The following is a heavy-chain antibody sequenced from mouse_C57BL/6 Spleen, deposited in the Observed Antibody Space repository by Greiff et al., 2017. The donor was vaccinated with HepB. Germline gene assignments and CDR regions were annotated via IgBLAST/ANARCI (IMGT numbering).Heavy chain of an antibody. Sequence: DVKLQESGPGLVKPSQSLSLTCSVTGYSITSGYYWNWIRQFPGNKLEWMGYISYDGSNNYNPSLKNRISITRDTSKNQFFLKLNSVTTEDTATYYCARKDGTTVVATDYFDYWGQGTTLTVSS. J-gene: IGHJ2*01. D-gene: IGHD1-1*01. V-gene: IGHV3-6*01. CDR1: GYSITSGYY. CDR3: ARKDGTTVVATDYFDY. CDR2: ISYDGSN.